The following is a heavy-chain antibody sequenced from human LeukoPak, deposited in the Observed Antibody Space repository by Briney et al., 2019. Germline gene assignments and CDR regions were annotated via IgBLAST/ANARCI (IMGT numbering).Heavy chain of an antibody. Sequence: TASETLSLTCTVSGGSISSSSYYWGWIRQPPGKGLEWIGSIYYSGSTYYNPSLKSRVTISVDTSKNQFSLKLSSVTAADTAVYYCARIGYAAADSWGQGTLVTVSS. D-gene: IGHD5-18*01. CDR1: GGSISSSSYY. V-gene: IGHV4-39*07. CDR3: ARIGYAAADS. J-gene: IGHJ5*01. CDR2: IYYSGST.